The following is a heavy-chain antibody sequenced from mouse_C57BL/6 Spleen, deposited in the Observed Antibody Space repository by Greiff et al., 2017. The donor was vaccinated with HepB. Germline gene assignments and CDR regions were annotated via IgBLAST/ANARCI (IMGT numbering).Heavy chain of an antibody. Sequence: EVQLQQSGPELVKPGASVKISCKASGYTFTDYYMNWVKQSHGKSLEWIGDINPNNGGTSYNQKFKGKATLTVDKSSSTAYMELRSLTSEDSAVYYCARLLGDYFDYWGQGTTLTVSS. D-gene: IGHD2-12*01. CDR3: ARLLGDYFDY. CDR1: GYTFTDYY. CDR2: INPNNGGT. V-gene: IGHV1-26*01. J-gene: IGHJ2*01.